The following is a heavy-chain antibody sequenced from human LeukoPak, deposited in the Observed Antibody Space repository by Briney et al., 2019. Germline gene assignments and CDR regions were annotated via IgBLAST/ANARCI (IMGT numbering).Heavy chain of an antibody. D-gene: IGHD2-2*01. CDR1: GYTFTSYG. V-gene: IGHV1-18*01. Sequence: ASVKVSCKASGYTFTSYGISWVRQAPGQGLEWMGWISAYNGNTNYAQKLQGRVTMTTDTSTSTAYMELRSLRSDDTAVYYCARVPGYCSSTSCCFHSSYYYYYYMDVWGKGTTVTVSS. CDR2: ISAYNGNT. J-gene: IGHJ6*03. CDR3: ARVPGYCSSTSCCFHSSYYYYYYMDV.